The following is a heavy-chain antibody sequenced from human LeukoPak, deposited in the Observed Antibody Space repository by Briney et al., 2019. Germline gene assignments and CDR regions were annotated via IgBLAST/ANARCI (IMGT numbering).Heavy chain of an antibody. CDR1: GFAFNNDA. J-gene: IGHJ3*02. V-gene: IGHV3-21*01. D-gene: IGHD1-26*01. CDR2: ISSSSSYI. Sequence: PGGSLRLSCAASGFAFNNDAMTWVRQAPGKGLEWVSSISSSSSYIYYADSVKGRFTISRDNVKNSLYLQMNSLRAEDTAVYYCARTGATTGIAFDIWGQGTMVTVSS. CDR3: ARTGATTGIAFDI.